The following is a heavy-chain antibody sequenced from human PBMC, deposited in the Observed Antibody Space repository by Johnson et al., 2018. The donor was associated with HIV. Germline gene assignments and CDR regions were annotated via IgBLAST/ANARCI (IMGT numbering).Heavy chain of an antibody. V-gene: IGHV3-7*05. J-gene: IGHJ3*02. D-gene: IGHD2-15*01. CDR3: AGGRIGALDI. Sequence: VQLVESGGGLVQPGGSLRLSCAASGFTFSSYWMSWVRQSPGKGLEWVANIKQDGSEKYYVDSVKGRFTISRDNAKNSLYLQTNSLRAEDTALYYCAGGRIGALDIWGQGTMVTVSS. CDR2: IKQDGSEK. CDR1: GFTFSSYW.